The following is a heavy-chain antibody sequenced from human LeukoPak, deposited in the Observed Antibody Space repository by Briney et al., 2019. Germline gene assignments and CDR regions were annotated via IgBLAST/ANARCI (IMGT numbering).Heavy chain of an antibody. Sequence: GASVKVSCKASGGTFSSYAISWVRQAPGQGLEWMGGIIPIFGTANYAQKFQGRVTITADKSTSTAYMELSSLRSEDTAVYYCAGGAGYYDFWSGYLTDYWGQGTLVTVSS. CDR2: IIPIFGTA. D-gene: IGHD3-3*01. CDR1: GGTFSSYA. CDR3: AGGAGYYDFWSGYLTDY. J-gene: IGHJ4*02. V-gene: IGHV1-69*06.